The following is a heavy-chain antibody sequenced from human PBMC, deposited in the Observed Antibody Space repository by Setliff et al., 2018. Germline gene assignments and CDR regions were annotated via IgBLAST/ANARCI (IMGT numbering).Heavy chain of an antibody. J-gene: IGHJ4*02. CDR3: ARLPNYVWGSPVDY. CDR2: IYYSGST. CDR1: GGSISTYY. Sequence: PSETLSLTCTVSGGSISTYYWSWIRQPPGKGLEWIGYIYYSGSTNYNPPLKSRVTISVDTSKNQFSLTLSSVTAADTAVYYCARLPNYVWGSPVDYWGQGTLVTVSS. V-gene: IGHV4-59*08. D-gene: IGHD3-16*01.